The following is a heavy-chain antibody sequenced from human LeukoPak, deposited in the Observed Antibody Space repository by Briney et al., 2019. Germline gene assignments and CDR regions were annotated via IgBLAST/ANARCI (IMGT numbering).Heavy chain of an antibody. CDR3: AREESGGYFDY. CDR1: GYTFTSYY. J-gene: IGHJ4*02. V-gene: IGHV1-46*01. Sequence: AASVKVSCKASGYTFTSYYTHWVRQAPGQGLEWMGVSNPSGVGTNYAQKFQGRVTMTRDTSTTTVYMELSSLRSEDTAVYYCAREESGGYFDYWGQGTLVTVSS. CDR2: SNPSGVGT. D-gene: IGHD2-8*02.